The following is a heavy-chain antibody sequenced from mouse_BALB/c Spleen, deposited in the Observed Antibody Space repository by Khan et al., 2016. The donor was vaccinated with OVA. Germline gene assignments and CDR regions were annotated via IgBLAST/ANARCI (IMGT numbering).Heavy chain of an antibody. J-gene: IGHJ2*01. V-gene: IGHV3-2*02. D-gene: IGHD1-1*01. CDR3: ARSVTITTVVATDFDY. CDR1: GYSITSDSA. Sequence: EVQLVESGPGLVRPSQSLSLTCTVTGYSITSDSAWNWIRPFPENKLEWMGYISYSGRTSYNPSLKSRISITRDTSKNPFFLQLNSVTTEDTATYYCARSVTITTVVATDFDYWGQGTTLTVSS. CDR2: ISYSGRT.